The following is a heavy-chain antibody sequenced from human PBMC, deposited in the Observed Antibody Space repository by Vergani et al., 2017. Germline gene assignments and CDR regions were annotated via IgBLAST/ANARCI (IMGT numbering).Heavy chain of an antibody. CDR1: GFTFSSYG. Sequence: QVQLVESGGGVVQPGGSLRLSCAASGFTFSSYGMHWVRQAPGKGLEWVAVIWYDGSNKYYADSVKGRFTISRDNSKNTLYLQMNSLRAEDTAVYYCARALMDSSGYYHYWGQGTLVTVSS. CDR3: ARALMDSSGYYHY. CDR2: IWYDGSNK. J-gene: IGHJ4*02. D-gene: IGHD3-22*01. V-gene: IGHV3-33*01.